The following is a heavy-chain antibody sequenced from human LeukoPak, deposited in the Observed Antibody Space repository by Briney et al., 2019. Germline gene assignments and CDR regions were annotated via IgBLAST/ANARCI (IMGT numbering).Heavy chain of an antibody. J-gene: IGHJ3*02. CDR1: GFTFSSYG. Sequence: GGSLRLSCAASGFTFSSYGMHWVRQAPGKGLEWVAVIWHDGSNKYYADSVKGRFTISRDNSKNTLYLQMNSLIAEDTAVYYCARDSDGITIFGVVAGYDAFDIWGQGTMVTVSS. CDR2: IWHDGSNK. V-gene: IGHV3-33*01. D-gene: IGHD3-3*01. CDR3: ARDSDGITIFGVVAGYDAFDI.